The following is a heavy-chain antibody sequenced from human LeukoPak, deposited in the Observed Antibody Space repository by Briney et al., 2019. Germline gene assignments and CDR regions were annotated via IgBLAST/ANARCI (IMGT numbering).Heavy chain of an antibody. J-gene: IGHJ4*02. CDR3: ARCSGVFGSSGY. CDR2: INSDTSSYI. D-gene: IGHD6-6*01. Sequence: GGSLRLSCAASGFTFSSYSMNWVRHAPGKGLEWVSTINSDTSSYICYADSVRGRFTISRDNAKNSLYLQMNRLRAEDTAVYYCARCSGVFGSSGYWGQGTLVTVSS. CDR1: GFTFSSYS. V-gene: IGHV3-21*01.